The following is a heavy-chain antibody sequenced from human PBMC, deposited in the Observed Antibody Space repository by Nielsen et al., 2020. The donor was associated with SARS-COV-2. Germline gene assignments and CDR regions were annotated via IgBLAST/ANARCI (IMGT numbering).Heavy chain of an antibody. J-gene: IGHJ6*02. CDR1: GGTFSSYA. V-gene: IGHV1-69*06. CDR2: IIPIFGTA. Sequence: SVKVSCKASGGTFSSYAISWVRQAPGQGLEWMGGIIPIFGTANYAQKFQGRVTITADKSTSTAYMELSSLRSEDTAVYYCASGGSHDHSTKQHYYYGMDVWGQGTTVTVSS. CDR3: ASGGSHDHSTKQHYYYGMDV. D-gene: IGHD4-11*01.